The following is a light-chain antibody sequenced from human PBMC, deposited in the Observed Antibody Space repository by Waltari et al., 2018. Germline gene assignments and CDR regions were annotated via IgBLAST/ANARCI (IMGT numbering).Light chain of an antibody. CDR1: GRGLGPSAY. Sequence: QSALTQPASVSGSPGQPISISCSGTGRGLGPSAYVPWYQLHPGKAPHGLIYDVTNRAAGVSHRFSASKSANTASLSISGLQPEDEADYYCSSQTLDGVVLFGGGTKLTVL. CDR2: DVT. J-gene: IGLJ2*01. CDR3: SSQTLDGVVL. V-gene: IGLV2-14*03.